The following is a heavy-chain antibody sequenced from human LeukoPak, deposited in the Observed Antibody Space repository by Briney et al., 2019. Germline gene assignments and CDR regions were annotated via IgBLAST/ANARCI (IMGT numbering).Heavy chain of an antibody. CDR2: IKSRTDGWTT. J-gene: IGHJ4*02. V-gene: IGHV3-15*01. Sequence: GGSLRLSCPGSGFTFSSAWMTWVRQIPGKGLEWVGHIKSRTDGWTTDYAAPVKGRFTISRDDSKNTVYLQMNSLKTEDSAVYFCATEFYSNGYNFWGQGTLVIASS. D-gene: IGHD5-24*01. CDR3: ATEFYSNGYNF. CDR1: GFTFSSAW.